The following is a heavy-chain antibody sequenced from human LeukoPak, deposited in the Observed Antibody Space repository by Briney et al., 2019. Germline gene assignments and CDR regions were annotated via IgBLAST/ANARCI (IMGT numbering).Heavy chain of an antibody. D-gene: IGHD1-26*01. V-gene: IGHV3-23*01. CDR3: AKDDSGTYYFPWFDP. CDR2: ISGGGGST. CDR1: GFTFCSYA. Sequence: GGSLRLSCAASGFTFCSYAMSWARQAPGKGLEWVSSISGGGGSTEYADSVKGRFTISRDNSKNTLYLQMNSLRAEDTAVYYCAKDDSGTYYFPWFDPWGQGSLVTVSS. J-gene: IGHJ5*02.